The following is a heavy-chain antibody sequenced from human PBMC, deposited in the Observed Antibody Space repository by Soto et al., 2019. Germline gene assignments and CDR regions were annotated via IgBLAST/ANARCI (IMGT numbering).Heavy chain of an antibody. V-gene: IGHV1-69*06. CDR3: ARALGYCSGGSCYFNWFDP. J-gene: IGHJ5*02. CDR2: IIPIFGTA. D-gene: IGHD2-15*01. Sequence: QVQLVQSGAEVKKPGSSVKVSCTASGGTFSSYAISWVRQAPGQGLEWMGGIIPIFGTANYAQKFQGRVTITADKSTSTAYMEMSSLRSEETAVYYCARALGYCSGGSCYFNWFDPWGQGTLVTVSS. CDR1: GGTFSSYA.